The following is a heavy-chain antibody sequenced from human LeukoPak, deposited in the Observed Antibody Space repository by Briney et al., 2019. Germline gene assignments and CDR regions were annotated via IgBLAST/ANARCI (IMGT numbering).Heavy chain of an antibody. D-gene: IGHD3-9*01. CDR3: ARDDHNVLTDNFDY. CDR1: GFTFSSYG. Sequence: PGGSLRLSCAASGFTFSSYGMHWVRQAPGRGLEWVSGINWDNGGIVYAESVRGRFTVSRDNAKNSLYLQMNSLRPEDTALYYCARDDHNVLTDNFDYWGQGTLVTVSS. J-gene: IGHJ4*02. V-gene: IGHV3-9*01. CDR2: INWDNGGI.